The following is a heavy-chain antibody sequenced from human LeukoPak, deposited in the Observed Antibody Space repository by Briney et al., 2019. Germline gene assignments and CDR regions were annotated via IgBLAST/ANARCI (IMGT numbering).Heavy chain of an antibody. Sequence: PGGSLRLSATGSGFTCSNFWMHWVRQAPGKGLVWVSRINSDGSSTTYADSVKGRFTISRDNAKNTVYLQMNSLRADDTAVYYCVRATSSYYPLDYWGQGTLVTVS. CDR2: INSDGSST. J-gene: IGHJ4*02. CDR1: GFTCSNFW. V-gene: IGHV3-74*01. D-gene: IGHD3-3*01. CDR3: VRATSSYYPLDY.